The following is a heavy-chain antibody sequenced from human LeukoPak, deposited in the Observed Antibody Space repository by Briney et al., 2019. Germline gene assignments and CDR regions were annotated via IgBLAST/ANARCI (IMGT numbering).Heavy chain of an antibody. J-gene: IGHJ5*02. CDR3: AREGRAYRYSSSWYPTPSWFDP. Sequence: PGRSLRLSCAASGFTFSSYAMHWVRQTPGEGLEWVAVMSYDGSNKYYADSVKGRFTISRDNAKNSLYLQMNSLRAEDTAVYYCAREGRAYRYSSSWYPTPSWFDPWGQGTLVTVSS. CDR2: MSYDGSNK. V-gene: IGHV3-30*04. D-gene: IGHD6-13*01. CDR1: GFTFSSYA.